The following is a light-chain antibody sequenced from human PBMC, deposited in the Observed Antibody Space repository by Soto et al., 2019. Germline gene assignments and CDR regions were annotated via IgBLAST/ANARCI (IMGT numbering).Light chain of an antibody. J-gene: IGKJ2*01. CDR1: QSVSSN. CDR2: GAS. V-gene: IGKV3-15*01. CDR3: QQYGNWPPYT. Sequence: EIVMTQSPATLSVSPGERATLSCRASQSVSSNLAWYQQKPGQAPRLLIYGASTRTTGIPARFSGSGSGTEVTLTISGLQSEDFAVYYCQQYGNWPPYTFGQGTKLEIK.